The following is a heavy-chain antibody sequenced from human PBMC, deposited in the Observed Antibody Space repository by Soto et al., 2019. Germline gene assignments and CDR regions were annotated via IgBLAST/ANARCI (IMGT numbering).Heavy chain of an antibody. Sequence: SETLSLTCTVSGGSISSYYWSWIRQPPGKGLEWIGYIYYSGSTNYNPSLKSRVTISVDTSKNQFSLKLSSVTAADTAVYYCARHESYYDSSGYYSFAYWGQGTLVTVSS. CDR3: ARHESYYDSSGYYSFAY. D-gene: IGHD3-22*01. V-gene: IGHV4-59*08. J-gene: IGHJ4*02. CDR2: IYYSGST. CDR1: GGSISSYY.